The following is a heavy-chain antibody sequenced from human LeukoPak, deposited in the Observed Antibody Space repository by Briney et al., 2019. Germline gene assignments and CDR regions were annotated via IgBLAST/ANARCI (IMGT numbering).Heavy chain of an antibody. J-gene: IGHJ6*03. CDR3: ARTHKGRRGLLLRSYYMDV. CDR1: GGSISSSSYY. Sequence: PSETLSLTCTVSGGSISSSSYYWGWIRQPPGKGLEWIGSIYYSGSTYYNPSLKSRVTISVDTSKNQFSLKLSSVTAADTAVYYCARTHKGRRGLLLRSYYMDVWGKGTTVTISS. D-gene: IGHD3-22*01. V-gene: IGHV4-39*01. CDR2: IYYSGST.